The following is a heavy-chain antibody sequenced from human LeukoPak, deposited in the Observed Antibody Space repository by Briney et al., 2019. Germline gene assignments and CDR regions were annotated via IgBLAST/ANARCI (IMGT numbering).Heavy chain of an antibody. CDR2: LRYDGSGE. J-gene: IGHJ4*02. Sequence: GGSLRLSCSASGFSFSTFGMHWVRQAPGKGLEWVAFLRYDGSGEHYADSVRGRFTISRDNSAKMVFLEMNSVKTEDTAVYYCARDTEVGGTVALGFDCWGQGTLVTVSS. CDR3: ARDTEVGGTVALGFDC. V-gene: IGHV3-30*02. D-gene: IGHD1-26*01. CDR1: GFSFSTFG.